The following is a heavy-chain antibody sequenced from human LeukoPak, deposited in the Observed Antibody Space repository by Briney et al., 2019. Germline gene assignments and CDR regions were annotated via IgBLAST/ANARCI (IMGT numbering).Heavy chain of an antibody. D-gene: IGHD3-9*01. CDR3: ARTVSPFRRYFDWLLHKAYYYYYGMDV. Sequence: ASVKASCKASGYTFTSYDINWVRQATGQGLEWMGWMNPNSGNTGYSQKFQGRVTMTRNTSISTAYMELSSLRSEDTAVYYCARTVSPFRRYFDWLLHKAYYYYYGMDVWGQGTTVTVSS. V-gene: IGHV1-8*01. CDR2: MNPNSGNT. J-gene: IGHJ6*02. CDR1: GYTFTSYD.